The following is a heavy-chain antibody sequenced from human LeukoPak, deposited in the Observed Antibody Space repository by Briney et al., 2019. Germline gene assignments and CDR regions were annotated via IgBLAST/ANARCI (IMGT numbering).Heavy chain of an antibody. CDR3: AGIGGPGATRDY. D-gene: IGHD3-10*01. CDR2: IIPILGIA. J-gene: IGHJ4*02. V-gene: IGHV1-69*04. Sequence: ASVKVSCKASGGTFGSYAISWVRQTPGQGLEWMGRIIPILGIANYAQKFQGRVTITADKSTSPAYMERSSLRSEDTAVYYCAGIGGPGATRDYWGQGTLVTVSS. CDR1: GGTFGSYA.